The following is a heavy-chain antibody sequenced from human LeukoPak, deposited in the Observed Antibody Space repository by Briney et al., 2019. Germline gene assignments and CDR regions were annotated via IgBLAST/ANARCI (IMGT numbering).Heavy chain of an antibody. CDR1: GYAFTNYA. CDR2: ISVYNGNT. J-gene: IGHJ4*02. Sequence: ASVKVSFKASGYAFTNYAISWVRQAPGQGLEWMGWISVYNGNTSYAQKLQGRVTMTADTSTTTAYMELRSLRSDDTAVYYCARGYCSSATCRHFDYWGQGALVTVSS. D-gene: IGHD2-2*01. V-gene: IGHV1-18*01. CDR3: ARGYCSSATCRHFDY.